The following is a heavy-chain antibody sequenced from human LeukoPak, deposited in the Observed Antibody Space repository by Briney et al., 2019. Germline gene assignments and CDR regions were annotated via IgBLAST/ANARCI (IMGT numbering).Heavy chain of an antibody. CDR1: GGSISSSSYH. V-gene: IGHV4-39*01. Sequence: SETLSLTCTVSGGSISSSSYHWGWIRQPPGKGLEWIGSIYYSGSTYYNPSLKSRVTISVDTSKNQFSLKLSSVTAADTAVYYCARHYYDSSGYYYYYYYMDVWGKGTTVTVSS. CDR2: IYYSGST. J-gene: IGHJ6*03. CDR3: ARHYYDSSGYYYYYYYMDV. D-gene: IGHD3-22*01.